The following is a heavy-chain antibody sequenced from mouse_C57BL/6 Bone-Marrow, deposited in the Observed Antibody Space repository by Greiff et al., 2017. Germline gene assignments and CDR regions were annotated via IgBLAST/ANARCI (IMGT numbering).Heavy chain of an antibody. V-gene: IGHV10-1*01. Sequence: EVNVVESGGGLVQPKGSLKLSCAASGFSFNTYAMNWVRQAPGKGLEWVARIRSKSNNYATYYADSVKDRFTISRDDSESMLYLQMNNLKTEDTAMYYCVRLFYAMDYWGQGTSVTVSS. CDR2: IRSKSNNYAT. CDR1: GFSFNTYA. J-gene: IGHJ4*01. D-gene: IGHD1-1*01. CDR3: VRLFYAMDY.